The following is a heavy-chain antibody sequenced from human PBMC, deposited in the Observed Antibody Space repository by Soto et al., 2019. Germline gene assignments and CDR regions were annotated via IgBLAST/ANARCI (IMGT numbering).Heavy chain of an antibody. J-gene: IGHJ6*02. D-gene: IGHD1-26*01. CDR2: IHFSGTP. Sequence: QLYLPESGPGLVNPSKTLFLTCAVSGGYISGSSYCGWIRHPPGKCLAWFGTIHFSGTPYYDPSLTGRVIISFHTSACQFALRLTSVTAAETATSYGLRLWEWDHRGDGWGQGTTVTVSS. CDR3: LRLWEWDHRGDG. CDR1: GGYISGSSY. V-gene: IGHV4-39*01.